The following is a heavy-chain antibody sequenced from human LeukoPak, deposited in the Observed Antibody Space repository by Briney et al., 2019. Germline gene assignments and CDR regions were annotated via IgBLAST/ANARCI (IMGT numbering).Heavy chain of an antibody. CDR3: AKDPAYGGPQLGWFDP. CDR1: GFTFSSYA. V-gene: IGHV3-23*01. J-gene: IGHJ5*02. Sequence: PGGSLRLSCAASGFTFSSYAMSWVRQAPGKGLEWVSAISGSGGSTYYADSVKGRFTISRDNSKNTLYLQMNSLRAEDTAVYYCAKDPAYGGPQLGWFDPWGQGTLVTVSS. D-gene: IGHD2-15*01. CDR2: ISGSGGST.